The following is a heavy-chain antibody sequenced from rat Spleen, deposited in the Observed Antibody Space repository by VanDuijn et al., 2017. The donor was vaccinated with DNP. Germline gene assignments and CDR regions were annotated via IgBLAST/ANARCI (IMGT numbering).Heavy chain of an antibody. J-gene: IGHJ2*01. D-gene: IGHD1-10*01. CDR3: AKWNNYYGYLDY. CDR1: GYSITSNY. Sequence: EVQLQESGPGLVKPSQSLSLTCSVTGYSITSNYWGWIRKFPGSEMEWIGHISYSGSTTSNPSLKSRISIARDTSKNQFFLQLNSVTTEDTATYYCAKWNNYYGYLDYWGQGVMVTVSS. V-gene: IGHV3-1*01. CDR2: ISYSGST.